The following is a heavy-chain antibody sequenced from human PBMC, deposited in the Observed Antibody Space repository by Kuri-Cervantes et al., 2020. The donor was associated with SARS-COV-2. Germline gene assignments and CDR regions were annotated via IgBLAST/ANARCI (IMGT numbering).Heavy chain of an antibody. CDR1: GYTFISYA. D-gene: IGHD2-15*01. V-gene: IGHV1-69*10. CDR2: IIPILGIA. Sequence: SVKVSCKASGYTFISYAIHWVRQAPGQGLEWMGGIIPILGIANYAQKFQGRVTITADKSTSTAYMELSSLRSEDTAVYYCARGGIRDIVVVVAATPVLDPRGQGTLVTVSS. CDR3: ARGGIRDIVVVVAATPVLDP. J-gene: IGHJ5*02.